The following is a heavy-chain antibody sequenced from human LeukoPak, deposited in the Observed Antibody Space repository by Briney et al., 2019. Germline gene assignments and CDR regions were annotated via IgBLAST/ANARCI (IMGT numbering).Heavy chain of an antibody. J-gene: IGHJ4*02. Sequence: ASVKVSCKASGYTFTGYYMHWVRQAPGQGLEWMGWINPNSGGTNYAQKFQGRVTMTRDTSISTAYMELSRLRSDDTAVYYCAVDYGGNSAYDYWGQGTLVTVSS. CDR1: GYTFTGYY. V-gene: IGHV1-2*02. CDR2: INPNSGGT. CDR3: AVDYGGNSAYDY. D-gene: IGHD4-23*01.